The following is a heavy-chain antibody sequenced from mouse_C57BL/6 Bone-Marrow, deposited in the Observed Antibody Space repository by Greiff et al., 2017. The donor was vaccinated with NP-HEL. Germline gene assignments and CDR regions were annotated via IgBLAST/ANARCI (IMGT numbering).Heavy chain of an antibody. J-gene: IGHJ2*01. V-gene: IGHV1-81*01. Sequence: VQLQQSGAELARPGASVKLSCKASGYTFPSYGISWVKQRTGQGLDWIGEIYPRSGNTYYNEKFKGKATLTADKSSSTAYMELRSLTSEDSAVYFCAREDYYGYYFDYWGQGTTLTVSS. CDR1: GYTFPSYG. D-gene: IGHD1-2*01. CDR2: IYPRSGNT. CDR3: AREDYYGYYFDY.